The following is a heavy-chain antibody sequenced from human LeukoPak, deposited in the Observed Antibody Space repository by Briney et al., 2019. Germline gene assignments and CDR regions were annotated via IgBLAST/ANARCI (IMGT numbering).Heavy chain of an antibody. CDR3: ARDLVRGKGAFDI. CDR1: GFTFSSYS. D-gene: IGHD3-10*01. Sequence: GGSLRLSCAASGFTFSSYSMNWVRQAPGKGLEWVPYISSSSSTTYYADSVKGRFTISRDNAKNSLYLQMNSLRAEDTAVYYCARDLVRGKGAFDIWGQGTMVTVSS. J-gene: IGHJ3*02. V-gene: IGHV3-48*04. CDR2: ISSSSSTT.